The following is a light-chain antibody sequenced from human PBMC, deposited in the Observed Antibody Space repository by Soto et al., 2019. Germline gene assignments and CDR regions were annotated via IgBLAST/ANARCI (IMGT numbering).Light chain of an antibody. CDR2: LAS. J-gene: IGKJ1*01. CDR3: QQYYSTPLT. Sequence: DIVMTQSPYSLAVSLGERAAIKCKSSQSVLYSSNNKNYLAWYQQKPGQPPKLLIYLASTRESGVPDRFSGSGSGTDFTLTISSLQAEDVAVYYCQQYYSTPLTFGQGTKVDI. CDR1: QSVLYSSNNKNY. V-gene: IGKV4-1*01.